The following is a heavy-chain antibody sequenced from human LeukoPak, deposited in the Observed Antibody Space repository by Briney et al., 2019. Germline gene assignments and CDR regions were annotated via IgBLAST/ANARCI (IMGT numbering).Heavy chain of an antibody. CDR2: ITNDGGST. CDR1: GFTFSSSP. J-gene: IGHJ4*02. Sequence: PGGSLRLSCSASGFTFSSSPMHWVRQAPGKGLEYVSAITNDGGSTYSADSVRGRSTISRDNSKNTLYLQMSSLRADDTAVYYCVKPQYSSGWLGYWGQGTLVTVSS. CDR3: VKPQYSSGWLGY. V-gene: IGHV3-64D*06. D-gene: IGHD6-19*01.